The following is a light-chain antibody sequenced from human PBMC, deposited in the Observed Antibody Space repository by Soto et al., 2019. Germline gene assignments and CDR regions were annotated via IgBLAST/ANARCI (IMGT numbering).Light chain of an antibody. Sequence: QAVVTQPPSVSGAPGQRVTISCTGSSSNIGASSDVHWYQQLPGTAPKLLIYGNSNRPSGVPDRFSGSKSGTSASLAITGLQDEDEADDYCQSYDSSLSGGVFGGGTKLTVL. V-gene: IGLV1-40*01. J-gene: IGLJ3*02. CDR2: GNS. CDR3: QSYDSSLSGGV. CDR1: SSNIGASSD.